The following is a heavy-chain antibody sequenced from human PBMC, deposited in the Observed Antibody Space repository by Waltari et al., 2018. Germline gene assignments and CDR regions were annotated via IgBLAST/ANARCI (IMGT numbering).Heavy chain of an antibody. D-gene: IGHD3-22*01. CDR1: GGSLSSSSYY. CDR3: ARERDYYDSSGYYPLYNWFDP. Sequence: QLQLQESGPGLVKASETLSLTCTVSGGSLSSSSYYWGWSRQPPGQGLGWLGSIYYSGSTSPNPPLNRGVTIAINTSKNQFSLKLSSGTATDTAVYYCARERDYYDSSGYYPLYNWFDPWGQGTLVTVSS. V-gene: IGHV4-39*07. J-gene: IGHJ5*02. CDR2: IYYSGST.